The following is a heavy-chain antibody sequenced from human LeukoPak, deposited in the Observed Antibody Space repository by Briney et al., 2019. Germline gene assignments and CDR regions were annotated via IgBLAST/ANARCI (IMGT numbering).Heavy chain of an antibody. CDR1: GYTFTSYY. J-gene: IGHJ4*02. V-gene: IGHV1-46*01. D-gene: IGHD3-10*01. CDR2: INPSGGST. Sequence: RASVKVSCKASGYTFTSYYMHWVRQAPGQGLEWMGIINPSGGSTSYAQKFQGRVTMTRDTSTSTVYMELSSLRSEDTAVYYCARDRVRITMVRGATQPDYWGQGTLVTVSS. CDR3: ARDRVRITMVRGATQPDY.